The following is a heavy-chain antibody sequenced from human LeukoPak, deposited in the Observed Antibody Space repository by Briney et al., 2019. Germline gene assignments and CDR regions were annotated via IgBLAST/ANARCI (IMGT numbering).Heavy chain of an antibody. D-gene: IGHD3-22*01. CDR3: ASYYYDSSGTDAFDI. CDR1: GGSISSGGYS. J-gene: IGHJ3*02. Sequence: SQTLSLTCAVSGGSISSGGYSWSWIRQPPGKGLEWIGYIYHSGSTNYNPSLKSRVTISVDTSKNQFSLKLSSVTAADTAVYYCASYYYDSSGTDAFDIWGQGTMVTVSS. CDR2: IYHSGST. V-gene: IGHV4-30-2*02.